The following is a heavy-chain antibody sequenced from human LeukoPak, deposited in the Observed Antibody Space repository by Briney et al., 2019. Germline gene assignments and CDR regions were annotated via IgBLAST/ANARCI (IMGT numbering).Heavy chain of an antibody. D-gene: IGHD1-26*01. CDR2: ISSSGTI. CDR1: GFTFSLYE. J-gene: IGHJ4*02. V-gene: IGHV3-48*03. Sequence: GGSLRLSCAASGFTFSLYEMNWVRQAPGKGLEWVSYISSSGTIYYADSVKGRFTISRDNVKNSVYLQMNSLRVEDTGVYYCARWGVGDYWGQGTLVTVSS. CDR3: ARWGVGDY.